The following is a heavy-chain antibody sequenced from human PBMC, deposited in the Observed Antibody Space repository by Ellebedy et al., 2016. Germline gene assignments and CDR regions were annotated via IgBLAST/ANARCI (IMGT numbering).Heavy chain of an antibody. V-gene: IGHV4-39*07. CDR3: ARDAGRSGLPF. CDR2: IYYSGST. Sequence: SETLSLXCTVSGGSISSSSYYWGWIRQPPGKGLEWIGSIYYSGSTYYNPSLKSRVTISVDTSKNQFSLKLSSVTAADTAVYYCARDAGRSGLPFWGQGTLVTVSS. CDR1: GGSISSSSYY. D-gene: IGHD3-10*01. J-gene: IGHJ4*02.